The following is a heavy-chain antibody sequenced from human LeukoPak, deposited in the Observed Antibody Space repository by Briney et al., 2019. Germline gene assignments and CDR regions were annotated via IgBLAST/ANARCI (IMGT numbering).Heavy chain of an antibody. J-gene: IGHJ3*02. D-gene: IGHD2-2*01. V-gene: IGHV5-51*01. Sequence: GASLQISCKGSGSIFTSYWIGWVRQLPGKGLEWMGIIYPGDSDTRYSPSFQGQVTISADKSISTAYLQWSSLTASDTAMYYCARHAVPAAMDAFDIWGQGTMVTVSS. CDR1: GSIFTSYW. CDR3: ARHAVPAAMDAFDI. CDR2: IYPGDSDT.